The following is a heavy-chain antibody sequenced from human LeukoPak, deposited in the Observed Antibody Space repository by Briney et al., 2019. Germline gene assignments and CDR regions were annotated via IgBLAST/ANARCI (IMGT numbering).Heavy chain of an antibody. D-gene: IGHD1-26*01. V-gene: IGHV3-48*04. CDR3: ARVVGSTMRAPFDF. J-gene: IGHJ4*02. CDR2: ISSSSSTI. CDR1: GFTFGSYS. Sequence: GGSLRLSCAASGFTFGSYSMNWVRQAPGKGLEWVSYISSSSSTIYYADSVKGRFTISRDDAKNTLYLQMNSLRAEDTAVYYCARVVGSTMRAPFDFWGQGMLVTVSS.